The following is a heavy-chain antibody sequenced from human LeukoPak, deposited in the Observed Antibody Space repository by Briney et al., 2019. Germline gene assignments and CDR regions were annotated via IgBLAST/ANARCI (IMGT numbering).Heavy chain of an antibody. CDR3: AKAERYGIGGSCYPSFDS. J-gene: IGHJ4*02. D-gene: IGHD2-15*01. CDR1: GFTFSSYA. Sequence: AGGSLRLSCAASGFTFSSYAMSWGRQAPGMGLEWVSGISGSGGSTYYADSVKGRFTISRDNSKNTLYLQMNSLRAEGTAVYYCAKAERYGIGGSCYPSFDSWGQGTLVTVSS. V-gene: IGHV3-23*01. CDR2: ISGSGGST.